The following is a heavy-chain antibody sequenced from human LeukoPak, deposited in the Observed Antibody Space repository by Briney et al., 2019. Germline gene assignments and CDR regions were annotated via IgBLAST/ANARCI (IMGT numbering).Heavy chain of an antibody. Sequence: SETLSLTCTVSGGSITTYYWSWIRQPPGKGLEWIGYIYYSRSTMYNPSLKSRVTISIDTSKNQLSLKVNSVTAADTAVYYCATRPGAAGTVWGQGTLVTVSS. V-gene: IGHV4-59*08. J-gene: IGHJ4*02. CDR3: ATRPGAAGTV. CDR2: IYYSRST. CDR1: GGSITTYY. D-gene: IGHD1-1*01.